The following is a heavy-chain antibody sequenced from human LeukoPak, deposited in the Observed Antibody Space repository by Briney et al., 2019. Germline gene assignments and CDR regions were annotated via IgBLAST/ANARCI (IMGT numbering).Heavy chain of an antibody. Sequence: SETLSLTCTVSGGSISSSSYYWGWIRQPPGKGLEWIGSIYYSGSTYYNPSLKSRVTISVDTSKNQFSLKLSSVTAADTAVYYCARVKIAAAGTGAFDIWGQGTMVTASS. CDR3: ARVKIAAAGTGAFDI. CDR2: IYYSGST. CDR1: GGSISSSSYY. V-gene: IGHV4-39*07. J-gene: IGHJ3*02. D-gene: IGHD6-13*01.